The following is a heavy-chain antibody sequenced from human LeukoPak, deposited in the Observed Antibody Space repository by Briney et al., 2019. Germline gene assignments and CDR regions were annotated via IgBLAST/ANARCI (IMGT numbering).Heavy chain of an antibody. D-gene: IGHD3-10*01. CDR2: IYYSGST. Sequence: KPSRTLSLTCTVSGGSISSGDYYWSWIRQPPGKGLEWIGYIYYSGSTYYNPSLKSRVTISVDTSKNQFSLKLSSVTAADTAVYYCARVTNYGSGSYGLDYWGQGTLVTVSS. J-gene: IGHJ4*02. CDR3: ARVTNYGSGSYGLDY. CDR1: GGSISSGDYY. V-gene: IGHV4-30-4*01.